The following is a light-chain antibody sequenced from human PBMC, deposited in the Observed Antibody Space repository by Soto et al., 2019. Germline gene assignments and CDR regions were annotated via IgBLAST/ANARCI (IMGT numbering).Light chain of an antibody. Sequence: EIVLTQSPGTLSLSPGERATLSCRASQSVPKNYLAWYQQKPGQAPRLLIHDASSRATGIPDRFSGSGSGTDFTLTISRLEPEDFAVYYCQQCSTSPLTFGGGTKV. V-gene: IGKV3-20*01. J-gene: IGKJ4*01. CDR2: DAS. CDR1: QSVPKNY. CDR3: QQCSTSPLT.